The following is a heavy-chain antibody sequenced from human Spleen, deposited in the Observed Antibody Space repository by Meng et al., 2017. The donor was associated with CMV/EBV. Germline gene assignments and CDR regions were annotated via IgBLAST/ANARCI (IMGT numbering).Heavy chain of an antibody. D-gene: IGHD3-3*01. V-gene: IGHV6-1*01. CDR2: TYYRSKWSN. CDR3: ARGLRKKTIFGLVRSLSDYFDY. Sequence: LRLSCAISGDSVSSNSAAWNWIRQSPSRGLEWLGRTYYRSKWSNDYAVSVKSRISINPDTSRNQFSLQLNSVTPEDTAVYYCARGLRKKTIFGLVRSLSDYFDYWGQGTLVTVSS. J-gene: IGHJ4*02. CDR1: GDSVSSNSAA.